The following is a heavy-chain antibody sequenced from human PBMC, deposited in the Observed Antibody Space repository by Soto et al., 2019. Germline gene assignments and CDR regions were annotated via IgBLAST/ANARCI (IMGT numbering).Heavy chain of an antibody. CDR3: VYYDSSGYYFLDY. J-gene: IGHJ4*02. CDR1: GGTFSSYA. Sequence: GASVKVSCKASGGTFSSYAISWVRQAPGQGLEWMGGIIPIFGTTNYAQKFQGRVTITADESTSTAYMELSSLRSEDTAVYYCVYYDSSGYYFLDYWGQGTLVTVSS. CDR2: IIPIFGTT. V-gene: IGHV1-69*13. D-gene: IGHD3-22*01.